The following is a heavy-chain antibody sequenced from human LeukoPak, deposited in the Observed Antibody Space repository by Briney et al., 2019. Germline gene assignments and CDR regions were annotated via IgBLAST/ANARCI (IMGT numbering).Heavy chain of an antibody. CDR3: ARVSSSWYERYYFDY. D-gene: IGHD2-2*01. Sequence: SETLSLTCTVSGGSISSYYWSWIRQPPGKGLEWIGYIYYSGSTNYNPSLKSRVTISVDTSKNQFSLKLSSVTAADTAVYYCARVSSSWYERYYFDYWGQGTLVTVSS. CDR2: IYYSGST. CDR1: GGSISSYY. J-gene: IGHJ4*02. V-gene: IGHV4-59*01.